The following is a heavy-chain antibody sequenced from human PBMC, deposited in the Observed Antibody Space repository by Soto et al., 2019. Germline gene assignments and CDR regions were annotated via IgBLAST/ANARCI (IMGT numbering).Heavy chain of an antibody. D-gene: IGHD3-22*01. Sequence: SVKVSCKAPGDTITNSGLRWVRQAPGSRLEWMGWISAYNGKTNYAQKLQGRVTMTTDTSKSTADMELRSLRSDDPAVDYCAIDVDSRAYHVYFHLLPQGT. V-gene: IGHV1-18*04. CDR2: ISAYNGKT. J-gene: IGHJ1*01. CDR3: AIDVDSRAYHVYFHL. CDR1: GDTITNSG.